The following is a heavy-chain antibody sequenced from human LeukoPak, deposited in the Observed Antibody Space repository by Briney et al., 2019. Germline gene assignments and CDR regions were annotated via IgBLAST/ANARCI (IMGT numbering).Heavy chain of an antibody. D-gene: IGHD6-6*01. CDR1: GYTFTSYD. CDR2: MNPNSGNT. Sequence: ASVKVSCKASGYTFTSYDINWVRQATGQGLEWMGWMNPNSGNTGYAQKFQGRVTITRNTSISTAYMELSSLRSEDTAVYYCARRGRIAARNWFDPWGQGTLVTVSS. V-gene: IGHV1-8*03. CDR3: ARRGRIAARNWFDP. J-gene: IGHJ5*02.